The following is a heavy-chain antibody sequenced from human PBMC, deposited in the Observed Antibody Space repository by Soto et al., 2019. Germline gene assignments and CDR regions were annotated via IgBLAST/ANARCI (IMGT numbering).Heavy chain of an antibody. J-gene: IGHJ6*02. CDR1: GGSFDTYI. V-gene: IGHV1-69*02. Sequence: QVQLVQSGAEVKKPGSSVKVSCKASGGSFDTYIVTWVRQAPGQGLEWMGRIIPVLGVEYYAQKFQGRVAITADRSTSTAYMERISLRSRDPAVYYWAKSGNPVSATPSYYGMDVWGLGTTVTFS. CDR3: AKSGNPVSATPSYYGMDV. CDR2: IIPVLGVE. D-gene: IGHD2-15*01.